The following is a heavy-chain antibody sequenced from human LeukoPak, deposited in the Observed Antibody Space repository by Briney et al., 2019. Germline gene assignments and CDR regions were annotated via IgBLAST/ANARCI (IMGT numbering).Heavy chain of an antibody. J-gene: IGHJ5*02. V-gene: IGHV4-61*08. CDR2: VYYSGTT. Sequence: PSETLSLTCAVSGGSISSGGYSWSWIRQPPGKGLEWIGYVYYSGTTNYNPSLKNRVTISVDTSRNQFSLKLNSVTTADTAVYYCARVAYRNWIDPWGQGTLVTVSS. D-gene: IGHD3-16*01. CDR3: ARVAYRNWIDP. CDR1: GGSISSGGYS.